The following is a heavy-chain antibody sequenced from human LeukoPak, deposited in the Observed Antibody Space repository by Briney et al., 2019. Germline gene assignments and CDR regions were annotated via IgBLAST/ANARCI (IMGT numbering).Heavy chain of an antibody. CDR3: ARVSYYDSSGNRGAFDY. J-gene: IGHJ4*02. V-gene: IGHV4-34*01. CDR2: INHSGST. Sequence: SETLSLTCAVYGESFSGYYWSWIRQPPGKGLEWIGEINHSGSTNYNPSLKSRVTISVDTSKNQFSLKLSSVTAEDTAVYYCARVSYYDSSGNRGAFDYWGQGTLVTVSS. D-gene: IGHD3-22*01. CDR1: GESFSGYY.